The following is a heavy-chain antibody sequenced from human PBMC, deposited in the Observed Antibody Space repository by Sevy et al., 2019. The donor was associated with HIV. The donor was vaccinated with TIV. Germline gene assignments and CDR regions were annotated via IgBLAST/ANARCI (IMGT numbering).Heavy chain of an antibody. D-gene: IGHD3-3*01. CDR1: EYTFTGYY. V-gene: IGHV1-2*02. CDR3: ARRFCGGAKCYEDYYFAMDV. Sequence: ASVKVSCKASEYTFTGYYIHWVRQAPGQGLEWMGCINPDTGVTRYIQKLQGRVSMTRDTSISTAYMELRRLSPDDTAEYFCARRFCGGAKCYEDYYFAMDVWGQWTTVTDSS. CDR2: INPDTGVT. J-gene: IGHJ6*02.